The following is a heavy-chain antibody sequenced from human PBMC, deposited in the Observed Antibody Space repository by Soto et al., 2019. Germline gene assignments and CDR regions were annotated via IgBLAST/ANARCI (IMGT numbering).Heavy chain of an antibody. CDR3: ARDQGYYDSSGYYPDAFDI. J-gene: IGHJ3*02. CDR1: GFTVSSNY. CDR2: IYSGGST. V-gene: IGHV3-53*01. Sequence: EVQLVESGGGLIQPGGSLRLSCAASGFTVSSNYMSWVRQAPGKGLEWVSVIYSGGSTYYADSVKGRFTISRDNSKNTLYLQMNGLRAEDTAVYYCARDQGYYDSSGYYPDAFDIWGQGTMVTVSS. D-gene: IGHD3-22*01.